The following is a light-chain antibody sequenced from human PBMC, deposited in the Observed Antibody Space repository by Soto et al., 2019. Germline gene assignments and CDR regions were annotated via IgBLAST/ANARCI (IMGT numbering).Light chain of an antibody. V-gene: IGKV1-27*01. CDR3: QKYNSAST. Sequence: DIQMTQSPSSLSASVGDRVTITCRASQGISNYLAWYQQKPGKVPKLLIYAASTLQSGVPSRFSGSGSGTDFTLTISSLQPEDVAYYYCQKYNSASTFGQGTRLEIK. J-gene: IGKJ5*01. CDR1: QGISNY. CDR2: AAS.